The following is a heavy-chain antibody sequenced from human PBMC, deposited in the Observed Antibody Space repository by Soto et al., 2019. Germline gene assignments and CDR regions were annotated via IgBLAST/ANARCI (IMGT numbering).Heavy chain of an antibody. J-gene: IGHJ6*03. V-gene: IGHV4-34*01. Sequence: SETLSLTCAVYGGSFSGYYWSWIRQPPGKGLEWIGEINHSGSTNYNPSLKSRVTISVDTSKNQFSLKLSSVTAADTAVYYCARVRISGYCSGGSCYRPHYYMDVWGKGTTVTVSS. D-gene: IGHD2-15*01. CDR1: GGSFSGYY. CDR3: ARVRISGYCSGGSCYRPHYYMDV. CDR2: INHSGST.